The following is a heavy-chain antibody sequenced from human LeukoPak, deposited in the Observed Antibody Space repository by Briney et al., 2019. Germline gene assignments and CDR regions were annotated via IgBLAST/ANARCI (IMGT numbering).Heavy chain of an antibody. J-gene: IGHJ2*01. CDR1: GGSISSSSYY. CDR3: ARLSSVGFRYCTNGVCIRANGWYFDL. Sequence: SETLSLTCTVSGGSISSSSYYWGWIRQPPGKGLEWIGSIYYSGSTYYNPSLKSRVTISVDTSKNQFSLKLSSVTAADTAVYYCARLSSVGFRYCTNGVCIRANGWYFDLWGRGTLVTVSS. CDR2: IYYSGST. V-gene: IGHV4-39*01. D-gene: IGHD2-8*01.